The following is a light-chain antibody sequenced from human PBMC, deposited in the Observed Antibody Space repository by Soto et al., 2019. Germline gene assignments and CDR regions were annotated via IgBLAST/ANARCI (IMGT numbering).Light chain of an antibody. V-gene: IGLV2-8*01. CDR3: SSYAGSNNLV. J-gene: IGLJ3*02. CDR2: EVS. Sequence: QSALTQPPSASGSPGQSVAISCAGTSSDVGGYNSVSWYQQHPGKAPKLMIYEVSTRPSGVPDRFSGSKSGNTASLIVSGLQAEDEADYYCSSYAGSNNLVFGGGTKVTVL. CDR1: SSDVGGYNS.